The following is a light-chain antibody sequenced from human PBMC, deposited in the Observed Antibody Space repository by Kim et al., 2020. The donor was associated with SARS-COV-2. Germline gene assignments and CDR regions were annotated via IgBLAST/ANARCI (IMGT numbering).Light chain of an antibody. CDR2: DTP. J-gene: IGLJ3*02. CDR1: ASPVTSGHY. CDR3: LVSCANIGV. Sequence: PGGTVTLTCGPRASPVTSGHYPYWLQQKPGQAPRTLIYDTPKKHAPTPARFSGSLLAGKAALTLSGAQPEDEADYYCLVSCANIGVFGGGTQLTVL. V-gene: IGLV7-46*01.